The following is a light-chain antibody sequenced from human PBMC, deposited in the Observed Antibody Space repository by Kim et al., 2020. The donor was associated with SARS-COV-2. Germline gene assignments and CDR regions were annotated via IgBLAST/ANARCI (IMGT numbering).Light chain of an antibody. Sequence: GNRVTITCRASQSVDSWLAWYQQQPGKAPKLLIYQASKLASGVPSRFSGSGSGTDFTLTISNLQPDDSAIYYCKQYETYWTFGPGTKLEI. CDR2: QAS. V-gene: IGKV1-5*03. J-gene: IGKJ1*01. CDR1: QSVDSW. CDR3: KQYETYWT.